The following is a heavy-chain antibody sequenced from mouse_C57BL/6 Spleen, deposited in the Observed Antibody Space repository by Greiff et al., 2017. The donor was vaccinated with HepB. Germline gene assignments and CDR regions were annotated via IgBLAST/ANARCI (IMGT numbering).Heavy chain of an antibody. Sequence: EVQLQHSGAELVRPGASVKLSCTASGFNIKDYYMHWVKQRPEQGLEWIGRIDPEDGDTEYAPKFQGKATMTADTSSNTAYLQLSSLTSEDTAVYYCTRNGNYGGYAMDYWGQGTSVTVSS. CDR1: GFNIKDYY. V-gene: IGHV14-1*01. D-gene: IGHD2-1*01. CDR2: IDPEDGDT. CDR3: TRNGNYGGYAMDY. J-gene: IGHJ4*01.